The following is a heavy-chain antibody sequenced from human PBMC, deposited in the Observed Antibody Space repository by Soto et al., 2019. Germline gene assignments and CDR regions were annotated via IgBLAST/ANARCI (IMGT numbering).Heavy chain of an antibody. CDR2: ISYDGSNK. J-gene: IGHJ4*02. CDR3: ARDQGDVLLWFGELLAPDY. V-gene: IGHV3-30-3*01. CDR1: GFTFSSYA. Sequence: GGSLRLSCAASGFTFSSYAMHWVRRAPGKGLEWVAVISYDGSNKYYADSVKGRFTISRDNSKNTLYLQMNSLRAEDTAVYYCARDQGDVLLWFGELLAPDYWGQGTLVTVSS. D-gene: IGHD3-10*01.